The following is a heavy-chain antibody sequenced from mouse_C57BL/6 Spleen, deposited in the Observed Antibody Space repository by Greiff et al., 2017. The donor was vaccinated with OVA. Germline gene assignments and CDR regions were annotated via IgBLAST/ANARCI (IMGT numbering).Heavy chain of an antibody. V-gene: IGHV1-4*01. CDR1: GYTFTSYT. J-gene: IGHJ4*01. D-gene: IGHD2-3*01. Sequence: QVQLQQSGAELARPGASVKMSCKASGYTFTSYTMHWVKQRPGQGLEWIGYINPSSGYTKYNQKFKDKATLTADKSSSTAYMQLSSLTSEDSAVYYCARWGYDGYPYAMDYWGQGTSGTVSS. CDR3: ARWGYDGYPYAMDY. CDR2: INPSSGYT.